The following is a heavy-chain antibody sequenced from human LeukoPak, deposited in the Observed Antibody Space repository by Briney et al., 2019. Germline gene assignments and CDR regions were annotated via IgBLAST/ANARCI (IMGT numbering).Heavy chain of an antibody. CDR2: IYSGGST. D-gene: IGHD3-3*01. J-gene: IGHJ4*02. V-gene: IGHV3-66*01. CDR3: ARGVLRFLEWLRQGPYYFDY. CDR1: GFTVSSNY. Sequence: GGSLRLSCAASGFTVSSNYMSRVRQAPGKGLEWVSVIYSGGSTYYADSVKGRFTISRDNSKNTLYLQMNSLRAEDTAVYYCARGVLRFLEWLRQGPYYFDYWGQGTLVTVSS.